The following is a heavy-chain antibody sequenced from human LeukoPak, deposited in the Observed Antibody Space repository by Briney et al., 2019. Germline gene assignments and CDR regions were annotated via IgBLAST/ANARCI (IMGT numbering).Heavy chain of an antibody. V-gene: IGHV4-39*01. Sequence: PSETLSLTCTVSGGSISSSSYYWGWIRQPPGKGLEWIGSIYYSGSTYYSPSLKSRVTISVDTSKNQFSLKLSSVTAADTAVYYCARCYGDYVFGYYYYMDVWGKGTTVTVSS. D-gene: IGHD4-17*01. J-gene: IGHJ6*03. CDR2: IYYSGST. CDR3: ARCYGDYVFGYYYYMDV. CDR1: GGSISSSSYY.